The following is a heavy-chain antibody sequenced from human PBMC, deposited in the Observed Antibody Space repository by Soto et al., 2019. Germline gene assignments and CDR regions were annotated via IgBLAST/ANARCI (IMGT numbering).Heavy chain of an antibody. CDR3: ARGDGSGTKAVDYFDY. D-gene: IGHD3-10*01. Sequence: QVQLQESGPGLVKPSQTLSLTCTVSGDSISSGSYFWNWIRQHPGKGLEWIGYIYYSGSTHYNPSLKSRLTISVATSKNQFSLKLSSVTAADTAVYYCARGDGSGTKAVDYFDYWGQGTLVTVSS. CDR2: IYYSGST. J-gene: IGHJ4*02. V-gene: IGHV4-31*03. CDR1: GDSISSGSYF.